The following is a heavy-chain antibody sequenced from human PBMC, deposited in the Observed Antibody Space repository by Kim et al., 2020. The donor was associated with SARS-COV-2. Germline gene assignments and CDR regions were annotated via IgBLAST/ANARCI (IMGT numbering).Heavy chain of an antibody. CDR3: STVLAEAEQVA. Sequence: TAYATSVKGRFIVSRDESKNTAYLQMDSLKSEDTAVYYCSTVLAEAEQVAWGQGTLVTVSS. CDR2: T. V-gene: IGHV3-73*01. J-gene: IGHJ5*02. D-gene: IGHD4-4*01.